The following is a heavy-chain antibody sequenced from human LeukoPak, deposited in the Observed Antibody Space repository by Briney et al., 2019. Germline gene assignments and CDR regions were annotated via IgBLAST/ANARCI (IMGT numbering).Heavy chain of an antibody. Sequence: GGSLRLSCAASGFTFSSYGMHWVRQAPGKGLEWVAFIRYDGSNKYYADSVKGRFTISRDNSKNTLYLQMNSLRAEDTAVYYCAKDRMVRGRGYFDYWGQGTLVTVSS. CDR3: AKDRMVRGRGYFDY. CDR1: GFTFSSYG. CDR2: IRYDGSNK. V-gene: IGHV3-30*02. J-gene: IGHJ4*02. D-gene: IGHD3-10*01.